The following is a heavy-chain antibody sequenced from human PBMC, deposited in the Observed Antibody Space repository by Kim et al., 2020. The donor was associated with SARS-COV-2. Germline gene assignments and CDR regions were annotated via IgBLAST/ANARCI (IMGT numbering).Heavy chain of an antibody. J-gene: IGHJ3*02. CDR3: ARSWSSSWYGAFDI. V-gene: IGHV4-59*01. Sequence: NPSLKSRVTISVDTSKNQVSLKLSSVTAADTAVYYCARSWSSSWYGAFDIWGQGTRVTVSS. D-gene: IGHD6-13*01.